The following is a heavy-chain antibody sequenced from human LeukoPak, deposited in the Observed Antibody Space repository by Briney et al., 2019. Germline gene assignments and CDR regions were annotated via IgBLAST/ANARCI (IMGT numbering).Heavy chain of an antibody. J-gene: IGHJ3*02. D-gene: IGHD2-15*01. V-gene: IGHV3-21*01. CDR2: ISSSSSYI. Sequence: PGGSLRLSCAASGFTFSSYSMNWVRQAPGKGLEWVSSISSSSSYIYYADSVKGRFTISRDNAKNSLYLQMNSLRAEDTAVYYCARTDCSGGSCYLDAFDIWGQGTMVTVSS. CDR3: ARTDCSGGSCYLDAFDI. CDR1: GFTFSSYS.